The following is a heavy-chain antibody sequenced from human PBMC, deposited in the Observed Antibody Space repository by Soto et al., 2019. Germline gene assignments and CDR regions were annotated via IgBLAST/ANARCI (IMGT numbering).Heavy chain of an antibody. CDR3: AKDSVKSYGYMMFDY. V-gene: IGHV3-30*18. CDR2: ISYDGSNK. J-gene: IGHJ4*02. CDR1: GFTFSSYG. Sequence: QVQLVESGGGVVQPGRSLRLSCAASGFTFSSYGMHWVRQAPGKGLEWVAVISYDGSNKYYADSVKGRFTISRDNSKNTLYLQMNSLRAEDTAVSYCAKDSVKSYGYMMFDYWGQGTLVTVSS. D-gene: IGHD5-18*01.